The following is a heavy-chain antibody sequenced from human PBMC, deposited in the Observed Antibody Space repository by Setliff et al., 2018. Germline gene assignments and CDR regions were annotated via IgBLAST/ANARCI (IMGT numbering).Heavy chain of an antibody. CDR3: SRSSRAIYATDAFDI. CDR2: IYYSGST. J-gene: IGHJ3*02. V-gene: IGHV4-30-4*08. CDR1: GGSISSGAYY. D-gene: IGHD2-2*01. Sequence: SETLSLTCTVSGGSISSGAYYWSWIRQPPGKGREWIGYIYYSGSTYYNPSLKSRVTISVDTSKNQFSLKLSSVTAADAAVYSCSRSSRAIYATDAFDIWGQGTMVTVSS.